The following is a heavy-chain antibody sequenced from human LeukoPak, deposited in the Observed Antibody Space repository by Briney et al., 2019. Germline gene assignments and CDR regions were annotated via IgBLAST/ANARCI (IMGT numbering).Heavy chain of an antibody. V-gene: IGHV1-69*05. CDR3: ARGDFHISWNYALDY. CDR2: IIPIFGTA. Sequence: ASVKVSCKASGGTFSSYAISWVRQAPGQGLEWMGGIIPIFGTANYAQKFQGSVTITTDESTSTAYMELSSLRSEDTAVYYCARGDFHISWNYALDYWGQGTLVTVSS. CDR1: GGTFSSYA. D-gene: IGHD1-7*01. J-gene: IGHJ4*02.